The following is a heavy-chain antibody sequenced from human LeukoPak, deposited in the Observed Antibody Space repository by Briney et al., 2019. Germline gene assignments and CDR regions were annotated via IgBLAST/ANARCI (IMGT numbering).Heavy chain of an antibody. V-gene: IGHV3-11*01. CDR1: GFTFSDYY. CDR2: ISSSGSTI. Sequence: GGSLRLSCAASGFTFSDYYMSWIRQAPGKGLEWVSYISSSGSTIYYAGSVKGRFTISRDNAKNSLYLQMNSLRAEDTAVYYCASRNDFWSGYYGVDYWGQGTLVTVSS. J-gene: IGHJ4*02. D-gene: IGHD3-3*01. CDR3: ASRNDFWSGYYGVDY.